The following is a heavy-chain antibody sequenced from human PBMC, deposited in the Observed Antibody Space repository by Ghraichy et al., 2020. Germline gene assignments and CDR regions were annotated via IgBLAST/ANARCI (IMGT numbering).Heavy chain of an antibody. J-gene: IGHJ6*03. Sequence: SETLSLTCAVYGGSFSGYYWSWIRQPPGKGLEWIGEINHSGSTNYNPSLKSRVTISVDTSKNQFSLKLSSVTAADTAVYYCARGPPYSYGLYYYYYMDVWGKGTTVTVSS. CDR1: GGSFSGYY. D-gene: IGHD5-18*01. V-gene: IGHV4-34*01. CDR2: INHSGST. CDR3: ARGPPYSYGLYYYYYMDV.